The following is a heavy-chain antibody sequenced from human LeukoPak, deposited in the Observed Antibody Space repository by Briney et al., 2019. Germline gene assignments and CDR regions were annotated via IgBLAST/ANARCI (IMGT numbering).Heavy chain of an antibody. D-gene: IGHD5-12*01. V-gene: IGHV1-69*06. CDR1: GGTFSSYA. CDR2: IIPIFGTA. J-gene: IGHJ4*02. Sequence: SVKVSCKASGGTFSSYAISWVRQAPGQGLEWLGGIIPIFGTANYAQKFQGRVTITADKSTSTAYMELSSLRSEDTAVYYCARTVGYSGYDYLAWFDYWGQGTLVTVSS. CDR3: ARTVGYSGYDYLAWFDY.